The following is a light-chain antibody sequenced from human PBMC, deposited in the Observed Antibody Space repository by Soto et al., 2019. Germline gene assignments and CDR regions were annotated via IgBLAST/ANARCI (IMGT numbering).Light chain of an antibody. Sequence: QSALTQPASVSGSPGQSITISCTGISSDVGAYTYVAWYQQYPGQAPKIIVHDVINRPSGASNRFSGSKSGNTASLTISGLQAEDEADYYCSSYTSSSTVVFGGGTKLTVL. V-gene: IGLV2-14*01. J-gene: IGLJ2*01. CDR2: DVI. CDR1: SSDVGAYTY. CDR3: SSYTSSSTVV.